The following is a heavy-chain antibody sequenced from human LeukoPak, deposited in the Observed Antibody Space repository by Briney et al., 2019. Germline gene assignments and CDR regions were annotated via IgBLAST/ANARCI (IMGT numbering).Heavy chain of an antibody. CDR3: ARRDYGDSNFDY. J-gene: IGHJ4*02. CDR1: GGSISTYY. D-gene: IGHD4-17*01. CDR2: IYYSGST. Sequence: SETLSLTCTVSGGSISTYYWGWIRQPPGKGLEWIGSIYYSGSTYYNPSLKSRVTISVDTSKNRFSLKLSSVTAADTAVYYCARRDYGDSNFDYWGQGTLVTVSS. V-gene: IGHV4-39*01.